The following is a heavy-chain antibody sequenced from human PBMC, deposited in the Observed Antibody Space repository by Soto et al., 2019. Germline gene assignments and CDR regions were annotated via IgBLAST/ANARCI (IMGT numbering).Heavy chain of an antibody. CDR1: GYTFTSYG. V-gene: IGHV1-18*01. J-gene: IGHJ6*02. CDR2: INPYNGNT. D-gene: IGHD1-7*01. Sequence: ASVKVSCKASGYTFTSYGISWVRQAPGQGLEWMGWINPYNGNTNYAQKLQGRVTMTTDTSTSTAYMELRSLRSEDTAVYYCARDGHTLYNWIYPSGPRSGMDVWGQGTTVTVSS. CDR3: ARDGHTLYNWIYPSGPRSGMDV.